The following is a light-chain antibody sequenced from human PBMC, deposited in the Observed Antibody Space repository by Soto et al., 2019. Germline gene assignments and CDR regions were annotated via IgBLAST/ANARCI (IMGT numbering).Light chain of an antibody. CDR1: QSVYSNF. CDR2: GAS. CDR3: HQYGTSPWT. J-gene: IGKJ1*01. Sequence: EIVLTQSPGTLSLSPGERATLSCRASQSVYSNFLAWHQQRPGQAPRLLIYGASSRATGIPDRFSGSGSGTDFTLTISRLEPEDFAVYYCHQYGTSPWTFGQGTKVEIK. V-gene: IGKV3-20*01.